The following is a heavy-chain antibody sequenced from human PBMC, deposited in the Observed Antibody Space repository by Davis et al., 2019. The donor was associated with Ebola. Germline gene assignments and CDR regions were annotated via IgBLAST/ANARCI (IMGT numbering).Heavy chain of an antibody. CDR1: GVSFSGYY. D-gene: IGHD6-25*01. Sequence: MPGGSLRLSCAVYGVSFSGYYWNWIRQPPGKGLEWIGEINHSGRTNYNPSLKSRVTMSVDTSKNQFSLRVRSVTAADTAVYYCARGGGYGGYGMDVWGQGTLVTVSS. CDR2: INHSGRT. V-gene: IGHV4-34*01. J-gene: IGHJ6*02. CDR3: ARGGGYGGYGMDV.